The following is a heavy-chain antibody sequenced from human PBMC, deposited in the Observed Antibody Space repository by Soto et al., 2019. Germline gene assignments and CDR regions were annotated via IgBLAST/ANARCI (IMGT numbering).Heavy chain of an antibody. J-gene: IGHJ5*02. CDR2: IYHSGST. Sequence: SCAGSGGSPSRGCYSWSWIRQPPGKGLEWIGYIYHSGSTYYNPSLKSRVTISVDRSKNQFSLKLSSVTAADTAVYYCARVPDRWGQGTLVTVS. CDR1: GGSPSRGCYS. D-gene: IGHD2-2*01. CDR3: ARVPDR. V-gene: IGHV4-30-2*01.